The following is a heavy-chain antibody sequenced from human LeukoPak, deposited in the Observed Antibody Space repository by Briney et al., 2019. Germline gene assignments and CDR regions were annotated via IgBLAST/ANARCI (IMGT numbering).Heavy chain of an antibody. CDR3: ANYNGAYLDY. J-gene: IGHJ4*02. D-gene: IGHD5-24*01. Sequence: PGGSLRLSCAASGFTFSSYWMHWVRQAPGKGLVWVSGINSDGSTTNYADSVKGRFTISRDNARNTLYLQMNSLRAEDTAVYYCANYNGAYLDYWGQGTLVAVSS. CDR2: INSDGSTT. V-gene: IGHV3-74*01. CDR1: GFTFSSYW.